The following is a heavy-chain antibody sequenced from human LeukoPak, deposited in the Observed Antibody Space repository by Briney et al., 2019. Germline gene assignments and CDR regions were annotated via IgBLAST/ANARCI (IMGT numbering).Heavy chain of an antibody. Sequence: ASVKVSCKASGYTFTSYGISWVRQAPGQGLEWMGWISAYNGNTNYAQKLQGRLTMTTDTSTSTAYMELRSLRADDTAVYYCARDPLTYYEILTGYSPKNWFDPWGQGTLVTVSS. CDR3: ARDPLTYYEILTGYSPKNWFDP. CDR1: GYTFTSYG. D-gene: IGHD3-9*01. J-gene: IGHJ5*02. CDR2: ISAYNGNT. V-gene: IGHV1-18*01.